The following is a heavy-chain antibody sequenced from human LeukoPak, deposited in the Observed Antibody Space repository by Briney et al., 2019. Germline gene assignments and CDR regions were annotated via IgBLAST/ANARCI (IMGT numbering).Heavy chain of an antibody. CDR1: GFTFSNYN. Sequence: GGSLRLSCAASGFTFSNYNMNWVRQTPGKGLEWVANIKQDGSEKYYVDSVKGRFTISRDNAKNSLYLQMNSLRVEDTAVYYCARDGGEYCSGGRCTAFDIWGQGTMVTVSS. CDR3: ARDGGEYCSGGRCTAFDI. CDR2: IKQDGSEK. J-gene: IGHJ3*02. V-gene: IGHV3-7*01. D-gene: IGHD2-15*01.